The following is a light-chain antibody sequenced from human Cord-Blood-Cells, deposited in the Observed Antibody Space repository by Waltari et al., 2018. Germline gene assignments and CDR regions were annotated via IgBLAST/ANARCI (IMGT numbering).Light chain of an antibody. V-gene: IGLV2-14*01. Sequence: QSALTQPASASGSPGQSITIPCTGTSSDVGGYNYVSWYQQPPGKAPKLIIYDVSNRPAGVSTRFSCSKSGYTAALTISGLQAEYEAEYYCSSYTSSSRVFGGGNKLIVL. CDR1: SSDVGGYNY. CDR2: DVS. CDR3: SSYTSSSRV. J-gene: IGLJ3*02.